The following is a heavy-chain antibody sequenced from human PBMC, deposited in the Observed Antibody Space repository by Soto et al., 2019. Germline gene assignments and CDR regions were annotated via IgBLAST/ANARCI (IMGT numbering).Heavy chain of an antibody. CDR2: ISAYNGNT. CDR1: GYTFIRYG. CDR3: ASPSPSTTGLGAFDI. D-gene: IGHD1-1*01. V-gene: IGHV1-18*01. Sequence: ASVKVSCKASGYTFIRYGIGWARQAPGQELEWMGWISAYNGNTNYAQKFQGRVTMTTDTSTSTAYMGLRSLRYVDTAVYYCASPSPSTTGLGAFDIWGQGTMVTVSS. J-gene: IGHJ3*02.